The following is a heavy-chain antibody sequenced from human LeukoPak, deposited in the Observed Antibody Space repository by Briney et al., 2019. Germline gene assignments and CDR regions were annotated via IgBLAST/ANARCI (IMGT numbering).Heavy chain of an antibody. CDR2: IYTRGST. CDR3: ARGRYCSADICSGGDAFDI. V-gene: IGHV4-4*07. Sequence: SETLSLTCTVSGGSINNCYWSWIRQPAGKGLEWIGRIYTRGSTNYNPSLKSRVTMSVDTSKNQFSLKLSSVTAADTAVYYCARGRYCSADICSGGDAFDIWGQGTMVSVSS. CDR1: GGSINNCY. J-gene: IGHJ3*02. D-gene: IGHD2-15*01.